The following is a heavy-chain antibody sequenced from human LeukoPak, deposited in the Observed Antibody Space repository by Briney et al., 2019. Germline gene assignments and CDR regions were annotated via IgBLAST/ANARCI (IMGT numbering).Heavy chain of an antibody. CDR3: AKAAAVRDGYNYGSFGAFDI. V-gene: IGHV3-30*18. CDR2: ISYDGSNK. CDR1: GFTFSSYG. D-gene: IGHD5-24*01. J-gene: IGHJ3*02. Sequence: GGSLRLSCAASGFTFSSYGMHWVRQAPGKGLEWVAVISYDGSNKYYADSVKGRFTISRDNSKNTLYLQMNSLRAEDTAVYYCAKAAAVRDGYNYGSFGAFDIWGQGTMVTVSS.